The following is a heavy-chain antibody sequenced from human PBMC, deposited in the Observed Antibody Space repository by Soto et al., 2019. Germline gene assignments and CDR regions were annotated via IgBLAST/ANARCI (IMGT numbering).Heavy chain of an antibody. V-gene: IGHV3-33*08. Sequence: GGALRLCCAAPGFTFSSYGMHWVRQAPGKGLEWVAVIWYDGSNKYYADAVKGRFTISRDNSKNTLYLQMNSLRAEDTAVYYCARDRPVGMDVWGQGTTVTVSS. CDR3: ARDRPVGMDV. J-gene: IGHJ6*02. CDR1: GFTFSSYG. CDR2: IWYDGSNK.